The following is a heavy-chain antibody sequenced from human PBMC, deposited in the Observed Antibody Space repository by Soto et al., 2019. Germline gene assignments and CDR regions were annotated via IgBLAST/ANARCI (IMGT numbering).Heavy chain of an antibody. J-gene: IGHJ4*02. CDR1: GGSISSSSYY. CDR2: IYYSGST. D-gene: IGHD2-15*01. CDR3: AIVTVVVAATGNFDY. Sequence: SETLSLTCTVSGGSISSSSYYWGWIRQPPGKGLEWIGSIYYSGSTYYNPSLKSRVTISVDTSKNQFSLKLSSVTAADTAVYYCAIVTVVVAATGNFDYWGQGTLVTVSS. V-gene: IGHV4-39*01.